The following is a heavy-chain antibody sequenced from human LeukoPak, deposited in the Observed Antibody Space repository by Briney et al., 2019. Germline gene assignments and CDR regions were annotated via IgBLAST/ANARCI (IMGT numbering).Heavy chain of an antibody. V-gene: IGHV4-39*01. J-gene: IGHJ3*02. CDR2: IYYNGNT. Sequence: SETLPLTCTVSGVSISSSDYYWGWIRQPPGRGLERIGSIYYNGNTYYNPPLKSRVTISEDTSQNQFSLKLSSVTAADTAVYYCARHRTAINRYGPYDAFDIWGQGTMVTVSS. CDR3: ARHRTAINRYGPYDAFDI. CDR1: GVSISSSDYY. D-gene: IGHD5-18*01.